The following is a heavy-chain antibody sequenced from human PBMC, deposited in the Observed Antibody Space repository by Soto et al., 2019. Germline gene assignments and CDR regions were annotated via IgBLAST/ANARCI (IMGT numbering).Heavy chain of an antibody. CDR2: IYWDDDK. V-gene: IGHV2-5*02. J-gene: IGHJ6*02. D-gene: IGHD2-21*02. CDR3: VQSRCGGDCLQSYSSHSYYGLDV. CDR1: GLSLSSNGVG. Sequence: QITLKESGPTLVKPTQTLRLTCTFTGLSLSSNGVGVGWIRQPPGKALEWLALIYWDDDKRYSPSLKSRLTITKDTSKNQVVLTMTNMDPVDTATYYCVQSRCGGDCLQSYSSHSYYGLDVWGQGTTVTVSS.